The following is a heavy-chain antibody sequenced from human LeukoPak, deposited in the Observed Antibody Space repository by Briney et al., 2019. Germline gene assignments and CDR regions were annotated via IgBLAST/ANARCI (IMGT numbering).Heavy chain of an antibody. CDR1: GYTFTSYG. CDR3: ARATPPCGGDCYSANYYYYYYMDV. D-gene: IGHD2-21*02. J-gene: IGHJ6*03. V-gene: IGHV1-18*01. CDR2: ISAYNGNT. Sequence: ASVKVSCRASGYTFTSYGISWVRQAPGQGLEWMGWISAYNGNTNYAQKLQGRVTMTTDTSTSTAYMELRSLRSDDTAVYYCARATPPCGGDCYSANYYYYYYMDVWGKGTTVTVSS.